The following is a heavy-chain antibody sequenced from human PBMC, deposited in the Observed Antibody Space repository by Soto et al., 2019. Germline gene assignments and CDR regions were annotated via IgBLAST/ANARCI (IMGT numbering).Heavy chain of an antibody. J-gene: IGHJ4*02. CDR1: GYTFTRYN. V-gene: IGHV1-18*01. CDR2: INAYNGNT. Sequence: GASVKVSCKASGYTFTRYNIHWVRQAPGQRLEWMGWINAYNGNTNYAQKLQGRVTMTTDTSTSTAYMELRSLRSDDTAVYYCARESPPADYWGQGTLVTVSS. CDR3: ARESPPADY.